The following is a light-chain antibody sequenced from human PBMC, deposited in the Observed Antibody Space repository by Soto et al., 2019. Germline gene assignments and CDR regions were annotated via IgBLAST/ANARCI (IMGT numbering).Light chain of an antibody. CDR1: SSNIGNNY. CDR3: QVWDSGSDHVV. J-gene: IGLJ2*01. Sequence: QSVLTQPPSVSAAPGQKVTISCSGSSSNIGNNYVSWYQQLPGTAPKLLIYDNNKRPSGIPDRFSGSKSGTSATLGITGLQTGDEADYYCQVWDSGSDHVVFGGGTKLTVL. CDR2: DNN. V-gene: IGLV1-51*01.